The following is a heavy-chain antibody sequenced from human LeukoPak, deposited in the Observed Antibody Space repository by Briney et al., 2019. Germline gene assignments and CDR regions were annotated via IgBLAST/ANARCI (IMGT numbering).Heavy chain of an antibody. V-gene: IGHV3-11*06. CDR1: GFTFSEYY. CDR3: ARAPYEYYYDYGTDV. D-gene: IGHD5-12*01. CDR2: ISSSSSYT. J-gene: IGHJ6*02. Sequence: PAGSRSPARAAYGFTFSEYYASWIRQAPGKGLEWVSYISSSSSYTNYADSVEGRLTMPRDNAKNSLYLQMSSLRAEDTAVYYCARAPYEYYYDYGTDVWGE.